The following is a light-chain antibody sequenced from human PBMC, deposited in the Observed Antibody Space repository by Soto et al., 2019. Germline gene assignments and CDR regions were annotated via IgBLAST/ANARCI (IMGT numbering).Light chain of an antibody. CDR3: QQYGSSPIT. CDR2: GAS. V-gene: IGKV3-20*01. J-gene: IGKJ5*01. CDR1: QSVSSY. Sequence: IVLTQSPATLSLSPGERATLSCRASQSVSSYLAWYQQKPGQAPRLLIYGASSRATGIPDRFSGSGSGTDFTLTISSLEPEDFAVYYCQQYGSSPITFGQGTRLEIK.